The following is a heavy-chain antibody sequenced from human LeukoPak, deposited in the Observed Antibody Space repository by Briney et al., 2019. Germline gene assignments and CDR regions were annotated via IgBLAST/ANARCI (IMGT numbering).Heavy chain of an antibody. D-gene: IGHD1-7*01. CDR2: ISASGGST. Sequence: GGSLRLSCAASGFTFSSNAVTWVRQPPGKGLEWVSTISASGGSTFYADSVKGRFTISRDSSKNALFLQLNSLRAEDTAVYFCTKLIGTNNYWGQGTLVTVSS. J-gene: IGHJ4*02. CDR3: TKLIGTNNY. CDR1: GFTFSSNA. V-gene: IGHV3-23*01.